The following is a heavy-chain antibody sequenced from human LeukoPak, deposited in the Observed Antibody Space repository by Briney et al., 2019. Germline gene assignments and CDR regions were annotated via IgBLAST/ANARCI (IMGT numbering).Heavy chain of an antibody. CDR1: EFTFSTYS. CDR2: ILNDGNNK. CDR3: ARGSDYYYDMDV. V-gene: IGHV3-30*03. J-gene: IGHJ6*02. Sequence: PGGSLRLSCVASEFTFSTYSMNWVRQAPGKGLEWVAVILNDGNNKYYADSVKGRFTISRDNSQNTLYLQMNSLRAEDTAVYYCARGSDYYYDMDVWGQGTTVTVSS.